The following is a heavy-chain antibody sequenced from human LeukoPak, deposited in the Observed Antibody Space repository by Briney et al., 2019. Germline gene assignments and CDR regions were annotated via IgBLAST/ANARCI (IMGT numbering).Heavy chain of an antibody. CDR2: IYYSGST. CDR3: ARANSGLDY. V-gene: IGHV4-59*01. J-gene: IGHJ4*02. CDR1: GGSITNYY. Sequence: SETLSLTCTVSGGSITNYYWSWIRQPPGKGLEWIGYIYYSGSTDYHPSLKSRVTISVDTSRNQFSLKLSSVAAADTAVYYCARANSGLDYWGQGAQVTVSS. D-gene: IGHD2-21*01.